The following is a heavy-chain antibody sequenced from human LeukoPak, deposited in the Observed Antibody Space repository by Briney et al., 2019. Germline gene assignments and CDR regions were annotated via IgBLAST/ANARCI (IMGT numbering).Heavy chain of an antibody. CDR2: IYYSGST. V-gene: IGHV4-59*01. CDR3: ARGQDEYYFDY. Sequence: SETLSLTCTVSGGSISSYYWSWIRQPPGKGLEWIGYIYYSGSTNYNPSLKSRVTILVDTSKNQFSLKLSSVTAADTAVYYCARGQDEYYFDYWGQGTLVTVSS. CDR1: GGSISSYY. J-gene: IGHJ4*02.